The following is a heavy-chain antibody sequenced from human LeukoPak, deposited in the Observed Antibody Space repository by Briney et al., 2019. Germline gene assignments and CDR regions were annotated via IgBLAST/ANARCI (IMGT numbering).Heavy chain of an antibody. CDR1: GGTFSSYA. J-gene: IGHJ4*02. V-gene: IGHV1-69*13. CDR3: ARVRFGCSSTSCHGDFDY. D-gene: IGHD2-2*01. CDR2: IIPIFGTA. Sequence: SVKVSCKASGGTFSSYAISWVRQAPGQGLEWMGGIIPIFGTANYAQKFQGRVTITADESTSTAYMELSSLRSEDTAVYYCARVRFGCSSTSCHGDFDYWGQGTLVTVSP.